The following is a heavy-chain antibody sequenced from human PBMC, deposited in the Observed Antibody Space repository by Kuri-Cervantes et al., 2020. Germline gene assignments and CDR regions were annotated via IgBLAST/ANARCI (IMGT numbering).Heavy chain of an antibody. Sequence: ASVKVSCKASGYTFTGYYMHWVRQAPGQGLEWMGWINPNSGGTNYAQKFQGWVTMTRDTSISTAYMELSRLRSDDTAVYYCARQILGYCSGGSCYSMEYYFDYWGQGTLVTVSS. CDR1: GYTFTGYY. J-gene: IGHJ4*02. V-gene: IGHV1-2*04. CDR2: INPNSGGT. CDR3: ARQILGYCSGGSCYSMEYYFDY. D-gene: IGHD2-15*01.